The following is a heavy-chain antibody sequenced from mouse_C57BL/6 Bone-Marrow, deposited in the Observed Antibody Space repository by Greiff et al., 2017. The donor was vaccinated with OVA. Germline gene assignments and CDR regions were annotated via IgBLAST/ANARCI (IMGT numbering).Heavy chain of an antibody. V-gene: IGHV5-17*01. CDR3: ARQGTVVGMDY. Sequence: EVKLVESGGGLVKPGGSLKLSCAASGFTFSDYGMHWVRQAPEKGLEWVAYISSGSSTIYYADTGKGRFTISRDNAKNTLFLQMTSLRSEDTAMYYCARQGTVVGMDYWGQGTSVTVSS. J-gene: IGHJ4*01. CDR2: ISSGSSTI. D-gene: IGHD1-1*01. CDR1: GFTFSDYG.